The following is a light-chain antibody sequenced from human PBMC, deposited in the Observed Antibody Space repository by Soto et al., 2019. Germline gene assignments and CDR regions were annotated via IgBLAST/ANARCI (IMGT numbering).Light chain of an antibody. CDR3: QQYGSSPL. J-gene: IGKJ5*01. Sequence: EIVLTQSPATLSLSPGERAILSCRASQSVGTYLAWYQQKPGQAPRLLIYGASSRATGIPDRFSGSGSGTDFTLTISRLEPEDFAVYYCQQYGSSPLFGQGTRLEIK. V-gene: IGKV3-20*01. CDR2: GAS. CDR1: QSVGTY.